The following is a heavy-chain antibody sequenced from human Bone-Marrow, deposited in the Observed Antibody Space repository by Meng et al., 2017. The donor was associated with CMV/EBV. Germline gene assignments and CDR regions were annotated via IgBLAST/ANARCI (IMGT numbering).Heavy chain of an antibody. D-gene: IGHD3-22*01. Sequence: GGSLRLSCATSGFTFSSLPMHWVRQAPGKGLQWLAIISSDGTDKRYTDTVRGRFTISRDNSENTLHLQVTTLRTEDTAVYYCARASYYYDSSGYYSSYYFDYWGQGTLVTVSS. CDR3: ARASYYYDSSGYYSSYYFDY. CDR2: ISSDGTDK. J-gene: IGHJ4*02. CDR1: GFTFSSLP. V-gene: IGHV3-30-3*01.